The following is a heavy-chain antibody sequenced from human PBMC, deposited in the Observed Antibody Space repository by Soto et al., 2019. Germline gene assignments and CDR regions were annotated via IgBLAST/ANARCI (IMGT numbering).Heavy chain of an antibody. D-gene: IGHD4-17*01. V-gene: IGHV3-11*01. Sequence: QVQLVESGGGLVKPGGSLRLSCATSGFTFCDYYMSWIRQAPGKGLEWVSYIGTRGNTKYYADSVRGRFTISRDNAKNSLYLQMNSLRADDTAVYYCARDGTEYYGEYYDYWGQGIPVTVSS. CDR3: ARDGTEYYGEYYDY. CDR1: GFTFCDYY. CDR2: IGTRGNTK. J-gene: IGHJ4*02.